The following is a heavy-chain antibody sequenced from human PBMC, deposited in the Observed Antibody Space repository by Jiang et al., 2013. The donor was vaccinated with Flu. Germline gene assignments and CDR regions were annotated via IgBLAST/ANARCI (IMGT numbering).Heavy chain of an antibody. CDR3: AREAPPENTGSGWYGKNFDY. J-gene: IGHJ4*02. Sequence: QTLSLTCAISGDSVSSNSAAWNWIRRSPSRGLEWLGRTYYRSKWYNDYAVSVKSRITINPDTSKNQFSLQLNSVTPEDTAVYYCAREAPPENTGSGWYGKNFDYWGQGTLVTVSS. CDR2: TYYRSKWYN. CDR1: GDSVSSNSAA. V-gene: IGHV6-1*01. D-gene: IGHD6-19*01.